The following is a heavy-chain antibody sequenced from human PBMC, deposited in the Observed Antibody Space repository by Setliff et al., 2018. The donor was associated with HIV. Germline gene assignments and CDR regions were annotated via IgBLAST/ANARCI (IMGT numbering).Heavy chain of an antibody. CDR2: IDHSGST. Sequence: PSETLSLTCAVYGGSFSGYYWSWIRQPPGKGLEWIGEIDHSGSTNYNPSLKSRVTISVDTSKNQFSLKLSSVTAADTAVYYCARSTVGYDAFDIWGQGTMVTVSS. D-gene: IGHD4-17*01. V-gene: IGHV4-34*01. CDR3: ARSTVGYDAFDI. J-gene: IGHJ3*02. CDR1: GGSFSGYY.